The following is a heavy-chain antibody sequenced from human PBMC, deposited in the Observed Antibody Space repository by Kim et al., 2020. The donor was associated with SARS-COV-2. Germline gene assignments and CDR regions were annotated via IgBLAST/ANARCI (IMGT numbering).Heavy chain of an antibody. V-gene: IGHV4-59*01. D-gene: IGHD1-26*01. J-gene: IGHJ5*02. CDR3: ARDSRIVGATNNWFDP. CDR1: GGSISSYY. Sequence: SETLSLTCTVSGGSISSYYWSWIRQPPGKGLEWIGYIYYSGSTNYNPSLKSRVTISVDTSKNQFSLKLSSVTAADTAVYYCARDSRIVGATNNWFDPWGQEPLSPSPQ. CDR2: IYYSGST.